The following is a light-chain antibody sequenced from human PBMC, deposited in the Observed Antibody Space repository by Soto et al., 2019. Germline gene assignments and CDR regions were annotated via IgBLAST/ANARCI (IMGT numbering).Light chain of an antibody. CDR3: QQYGNLLWT. V-gene: IGKV3-20*01. Sequence: IVLTQSPGTLSLSPGERATLSCRASQSVSTSKLAWYQQRPGQAPMLLMYDSSRRATGIPDRFSGSGSGTDFTLTISRLEPEDFALYYCQQYGNLLWTLGQWTKVEVK. CDR2: DSS. J-gene: IGKJ1*01. CDR1: QSVSTSK.